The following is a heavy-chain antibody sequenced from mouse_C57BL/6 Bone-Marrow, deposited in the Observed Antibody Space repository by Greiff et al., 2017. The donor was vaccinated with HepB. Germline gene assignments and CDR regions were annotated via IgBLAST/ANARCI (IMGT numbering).Heavy chain of an antibody. Sequence: EVQLQQSGPELVKPGASVKIPCKASGYTFTDYNMDWVKQSHGKSLEWIGDINHNNGGTIYNQKFKGKATLTVDKSSSTAYMEIRSLTSEDTAVYYCARTLPHAMDYWGQGTSVTVSS. V-gene: IGHV1-18*01. D-gene: IGHD2-10*01. CDR3: ARTLPHAMDY. CDR2: INHNNGGT. CDR1: GYTFTDYN. J-gene: IGHJ4*01.